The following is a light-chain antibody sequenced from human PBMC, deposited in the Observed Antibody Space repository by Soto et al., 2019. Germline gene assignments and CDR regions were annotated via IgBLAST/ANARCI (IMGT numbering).Light chain of an antibody. CDR2: DAS. J-gene: IGKJ5*01. Sequence: EIVLTQSPATLSLSPGERATLSCRASQSVSTYLAWYQQRRGQAPRVLIYDASNRATGIPARFSGSGSGADFPRTSSSLEPEDFAVYYCQQRGSWPPTFGQGTRREIK. CDR3: QQRGSWPPT. V-gene: IGKV3-11*01. CDR1: QSVSTY.